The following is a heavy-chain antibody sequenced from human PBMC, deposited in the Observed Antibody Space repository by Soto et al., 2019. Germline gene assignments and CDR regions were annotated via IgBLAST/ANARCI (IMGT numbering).Heavy chain of an antibody. CDR1: GYTFTSYD. V-gene: IGHV1-8*01. CDR2: MNPNSGNT. D-gene: IGHD3-9*01. J-gene: IGHJ3*02. Sequence: SGYTFTSYDINWVRQATGQGLEWMGWMNPNSGNTGYAQKFQGRVTMTRNTSISTAYMELSSLRSEDTAVYYCARERTGHDAFDIWGQGTMVTVSS. CDR3: ARERTGHDAFDI.